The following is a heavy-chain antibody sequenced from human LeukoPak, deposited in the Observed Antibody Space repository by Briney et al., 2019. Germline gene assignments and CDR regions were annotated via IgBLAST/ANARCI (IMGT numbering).Heavy chain of an antibody. CDR3: ARAGMTYSSPGSSSELPDY. V-gene: IGHV3-48*03. Sequence: GGSLRLSCAASGFTFSSYEMNWVRQAPGKGLEWVSYISSSGSTIYYADSVKGRFTISRDNAKNTLYLQMNSLRAEDTAVYYCARAGMTYSSPGSSSELPDYWGQGTLVTVSS. D-gene: IGHD6-13*01. J-gene: IGHJ4*02. CDR2: ISSSGSTI. CDR1: GFTFSSYE.